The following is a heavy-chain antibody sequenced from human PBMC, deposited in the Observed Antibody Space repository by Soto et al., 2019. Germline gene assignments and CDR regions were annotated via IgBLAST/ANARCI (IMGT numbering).Heavy chain of an antibody. CDR2: FDPEDGET. D-gene: IGHD3-22*01. CDR1: GYTLTELS. J-gene: IGHJ4*02. CDR3: ARDYYDSSGYPDYHDY. V-gene: IGHV1-24*01. Sequence: GASVKVSCKVSGYTLTELSMHWVRQAPGKGLEWMGGFDPEDGETIYAQKLQGRVTMTRDTSTSTVYMELSSLRSEDTAVYYCARDYYDSSGYPDYHDYWGQGTLVTVSS.